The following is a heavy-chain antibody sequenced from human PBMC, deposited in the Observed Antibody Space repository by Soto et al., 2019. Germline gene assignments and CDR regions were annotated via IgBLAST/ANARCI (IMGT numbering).Heavy chain of an antibody. J-gene: IGHJ6*02. D-gene: IGHD3-3*01. V-gene: IGHV1-18*04. Sequence: ASVKVSCKASGYTFTSYGISWVRQAPGQGLEWMGWISAYNGNTNYAQKLQGRVTMTTDTSTSTAYMELRSLRSDDTAVYYCAKDIEGGGSYYDFWSGYSHYYGMDVWGQGTT. CDR1: GYTFTSYG. CDR3: AKDIEGGGSYYDFWSGYSHYYGMDV. CDR2: ISAYNGNT.